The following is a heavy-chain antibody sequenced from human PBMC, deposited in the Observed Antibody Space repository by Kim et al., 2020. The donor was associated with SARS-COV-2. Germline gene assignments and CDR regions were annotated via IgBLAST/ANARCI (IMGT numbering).Heavy chain of an antibody. CDR1: GGSISSGDYY. CDR3: ARAPSSIAIFGVVIINWFDP. D-gene: IGHD3-3*01. V-gene: IGHV4-30-4*01. J-gene: IGHJ5*02. CDR2: IYYNGST. Sequence: SETLSLTCTVSGGSISSGDYYWSWIRQPPGKGLEWIGYIYYNGSTYYNPSLKSRVTISVDTSKNQFSLKLTSVTAADTAVYYCARAPSSIAIFGVVIINWFDPWGQGTLVTVSS.